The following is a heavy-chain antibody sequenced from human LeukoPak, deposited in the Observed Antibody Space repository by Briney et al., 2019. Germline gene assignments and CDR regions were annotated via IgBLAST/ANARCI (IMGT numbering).Heavy chain of an antibody. Sequence: ASVKVSCKASGYTFTSYPMNWVRQAPGQGLEWMGWINTNTGNPTYAQGFTGRFVFSLDTSVSTAYLQISSLKAEDTAVYYCATQNPSDTAMVNHWGQGTLVTVSS. V-gene: IGHV7-4-1*02. D-gene: IGHD5-18*01. CDR1: GYTFTSYP. J-gene: IGHJ4*02. CDR3: ATQNPSDTAMVNH. CDR2: INTNTGNP.